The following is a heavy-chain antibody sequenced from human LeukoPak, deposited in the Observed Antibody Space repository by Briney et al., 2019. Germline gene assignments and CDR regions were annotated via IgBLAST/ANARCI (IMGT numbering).Heavy chain of an antibody. V-gene: IGHV4-31*03. CDR2: IYYSGST. J-gene: IGHJ4*02. D-gene: IGHD3-9*01. CDR1: GGSISSGGYY. Sequence: SETLSLTCTVSGGSISSGGYYWSWIRQHPGKGLEWIGYIYYSGSTYYNPSLKSRVTISVDTSKNQFSLKLSSVTAADTAVYYCARHLLYDILTGYHLDYWGQGTLVTVSS. CDR3: ARHLLYDILTGYHLDY.